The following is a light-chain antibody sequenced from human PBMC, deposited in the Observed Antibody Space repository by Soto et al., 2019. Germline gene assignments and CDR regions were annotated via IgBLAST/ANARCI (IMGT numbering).Light chain of an antibody. V-gene: IGLV1-40*01. CDR3: QSYDSSLSGAGV. CDR2: GNS. Sequence: QSVLTQPPSVSGAPGQRVTISCSASSSNIGAGYDVHWYQQLPGTAPKLLIYGNSNRPSGVPDRFSGSKSGTSASLAITGLQAEHEADYYCQSYDSSLSGAGVFGGGTKLTVL. J-gene: IGLJ2*01. CDR1: SSNIGAGYD.